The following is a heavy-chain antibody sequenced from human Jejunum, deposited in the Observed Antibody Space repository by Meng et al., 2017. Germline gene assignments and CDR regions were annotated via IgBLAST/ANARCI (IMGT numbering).Heavy chain of an antibody. CDR1: GFTFSSYE. V-gene: IGHV3-48*03. Sequence: GESLKISCAASGFTFSSYEMNWVRQAPGKGLEWVSYITTSDGDKYADSVKGRFTISRDNAKNSLYLQMNSLRAEDTAVYYCARELPMVRGDALDHWGQGTLVTVSS. D-gene: IGHD3-10*01. CDR2: ITTSDGDK. J-gene: IGHJ4*02. CDR3: ARELPMVRGDALDH.